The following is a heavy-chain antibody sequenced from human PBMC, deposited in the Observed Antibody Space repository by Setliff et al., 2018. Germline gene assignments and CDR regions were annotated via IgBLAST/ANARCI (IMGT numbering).Heavy chain of an antibody. CDR2: MYHSGSA. J-gene: IGHJ4*02. CDR1: GYSISSGYY. D-gene: IGHD2-2*01. CDR3: ARIGYCTSISCSSGEAYYFAY. V-gene: IGHV4-38-2*02. Sequence: SETLSLTCTVSGYSISSGYYWGWIRQPPGKGLEWIGNMYHSGSATYSPSLKSRVTISVDTYKNQFSLKLTSVTAADTATYFCARIGYCTSISCSSGEAYYFAYWSQGTPVTVSS.